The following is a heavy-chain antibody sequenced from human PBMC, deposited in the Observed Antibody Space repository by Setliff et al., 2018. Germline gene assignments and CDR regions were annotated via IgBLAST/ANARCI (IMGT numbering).Heavy chain of an antibody. CDR2: IDRTGNR. D-gene: IGHD2-8*01. J-gene: IGHJ4*02. CDR1: GVSISDGHF. V-gene: IGHV4-38-2*02. CDR3: ARDPGFHSGTWCLGD. Sequence: SETLSLTCAVSGVSISDGHFWGWIRQPPGKGLEWIGSIDRTGNRYYNSPLRSRVTLSIDMSRNEFSLELRSMTAADTAMYYCARDPGFHSGTWCLGDWGQGTQVTVSS.